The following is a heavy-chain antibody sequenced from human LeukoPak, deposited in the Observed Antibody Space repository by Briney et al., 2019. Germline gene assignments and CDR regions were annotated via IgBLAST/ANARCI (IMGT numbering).Heavy chain of an antibody. CDR1: GFTVSSNY. D-gene: IGHD1-26*01. Sequence: PGGSLRLSCAASGFTVSSNYMSSVRQAPGKGLEWVSVIYSGGSTYYADSVKGRFTISRDNSKNTLYLQMNSLRAGDTAVYYCARGSGSLPLLRHWGQGTLVTVSS. J-gene: IGHJ4*02. V-gene: IGHV3-53*01. CDR3: ARGSGSLPLLRH. CDR2: IYSGGST.